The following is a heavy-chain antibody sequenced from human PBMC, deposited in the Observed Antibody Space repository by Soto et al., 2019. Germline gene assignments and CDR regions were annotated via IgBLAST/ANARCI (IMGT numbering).Heavy chain of an antibody. CDR2: IKQDGSEK. V-gene: IGHV3-7*05. D-gene: IGHD2-2*01. Sequence: GGSLRLSCAASGFTFSSYWMSWVRQAPGKGLEWVANIKQDGSEKYYVDSVKGRFTISRDNAKNSLYLQMNSLRAEDTAVYYCARGCGTSCSSDPYYYYGMDVWGQGTTVTVSS. J-gene: IGHJ6*02. CDR1: GFTFSSYW. CDR3: ARGCGTSCSSDPYYYYGMDV.